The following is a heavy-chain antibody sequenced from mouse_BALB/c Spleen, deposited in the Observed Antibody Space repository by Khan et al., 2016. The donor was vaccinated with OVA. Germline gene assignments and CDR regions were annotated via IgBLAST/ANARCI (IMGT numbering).Heavy chain of an antibody. J-gene: IGHJ3*01. CDR3: TRHGYGSGFTY. CDR1: GYSFTSYY. Sequence: EVQLVESGPELMKPGASVKISCKASGYSFTSYYIHGVMQSYGTSLVWIGYIDPFSGGTTYNQNFKGKATLTVDKSSSTAYIHLSTLTSEDSAFYYCTRHGYGSGFTYWGQGTLVTVSS. CDR2: IDPFSGGT. D-gene: IGHD2-2*01. V-gene: IGHV1S135*01.